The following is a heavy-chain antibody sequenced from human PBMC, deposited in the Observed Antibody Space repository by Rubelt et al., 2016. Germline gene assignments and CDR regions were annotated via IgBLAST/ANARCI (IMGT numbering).Heavy chain of an antibody. CDR3: ATYDDSSGQNNWFER. CDR2: IYTSGSI. D-gene: IGHD3-22*01. CDR1: GGSISGYY. Sequence: QVQLQESGPGLVKPSETLSLTCTVSGGSISGYYWSWIRQPAGKGLEWIGRIYTSGSINYNPSLKSRVTMSVDTSKNQVSLMLSSMTAAETAGYYCATYDDSSGQNNWFERWGQGTMVTVSS. V-gene: IGHV4-4*07. J-gene: IGHJ5*02.